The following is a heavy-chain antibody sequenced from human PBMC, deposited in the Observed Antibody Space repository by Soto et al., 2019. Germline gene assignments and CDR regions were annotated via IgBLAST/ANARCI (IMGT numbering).Heavy chain of an antibody. J-gene: IGHJ6*03. D-gene: IGHD3-3*01. CDR2: ISAYNGNT. V-gene: IGHV1-18*01. CDR3: ARDGIFGVVITDYYYYMDV. Sequence: GASVKVSCKASGYTFTSYGISWVRQAPGQGLEWMGWISAYNGNTNYAQKLQGRVTMTTDTSTSTAYMELRSLRSDGTAVYYCARDGIFGVVITDYYYYMDVWGKGTTVTVSS. CDR1: GYTFTSYG.